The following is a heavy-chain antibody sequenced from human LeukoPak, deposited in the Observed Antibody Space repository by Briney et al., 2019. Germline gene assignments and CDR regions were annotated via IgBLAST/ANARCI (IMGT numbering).Heavy chain of an antibody. D-gene: IGHD6-19*01. V-gene: IGHV4-39*07. CDR1: GGSISSSSYY. CDR2: IYYSGST. Sequence: PSETLSLTCTVSGGSISSSSYYWGWIRQPPGKGLEWIGSIYYSGSTYYNPSLKSRVTISVDTSKNQFSLKLRSVTAADTAVYYCARPLYSSGWDAFDIWGQGTMVTVSS. CDR3: ARPLYSSGWDAFDI. J-gene: IGHJ3*02.